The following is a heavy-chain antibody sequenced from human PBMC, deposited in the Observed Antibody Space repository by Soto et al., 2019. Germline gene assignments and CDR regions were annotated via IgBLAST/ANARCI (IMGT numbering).Heavy chain of an antibody. V-gene: IGHV3-33*01. J-gene: IGHJ6*02. D-gene: IGHD7-27*01. CDR1: GFTFSSYG. Sequence: GALRLSCAASGFTFSSYGMHWVRQAPGKGLEWVAVIWYDGSNKYYADSVKGRFTISRDNSKNTLYLQMNSLRAEDTAVYYCARGITGDPSLGTYYYYGMDVWGQGTTVTVSS. CDR3: ARGITGDPSLGTYYYYGMDV. CDR2: IWYDGSNK.